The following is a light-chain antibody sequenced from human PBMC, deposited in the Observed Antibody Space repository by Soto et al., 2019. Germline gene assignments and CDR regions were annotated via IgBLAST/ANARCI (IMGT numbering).Light chain of an antibody. V-gene: IGKV1-5*01. CDR3: QQYNAYPWT. CDR1: QSMSRW. Sequence: DIQLTQSPSTLPASLGDRVTITCRASQSMSRWLAWYQQKPGKAPKVLIYDASILEIGVPSRCRGRGSGTEFSLTISSLQPEDFATYYCQQYNAYPWTFGQGTKVDIK. J-gene: IGKJ1*01. CDR2: DAS.